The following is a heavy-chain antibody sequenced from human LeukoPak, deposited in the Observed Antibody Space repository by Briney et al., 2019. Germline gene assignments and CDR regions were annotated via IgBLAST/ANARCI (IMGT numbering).Heavy chain of an antibody. Sequence: PGGSLRLSCAASGFTFSSYSMNWVRQAPGKGLEWVSSISSSSSYIYYADSVKGRFTISRDDSKNTLYLQMNSLKTEDTAVYYCTTSAYTYYDYIWGSYRYDYWGQGTLVTVSS. D-gene: IGHD3-16*02. J-gene: IGHJ4*02. CDR2: ISSSSSYI. V-gene: IGHV3-21*03. CDR3: TTSAYTYYDYIWGSYRYDY. CDR1: GFTFSSYS.